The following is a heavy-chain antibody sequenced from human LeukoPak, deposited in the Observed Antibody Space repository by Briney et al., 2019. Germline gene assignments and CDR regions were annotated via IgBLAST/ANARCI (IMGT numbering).Heavy chain of an antibody. Sequence: GASVKVSCTASGYTFTSYAMNWVRQAPGQGLEWMGWINTNTGNPTYAQGFTGRFVFSLDTSVSTAYLQISSLKAEDTALYYCARESPYYYDSSDYYETDYWGQGTLVTVSP. D-gene: IGHD3-22*01. CDR2: INTNTGNP. CDR1: GYTFTSYA. J-gene: IGHJ4*02. V-gene: IGHV7-4-1*02. CDR3: ARESPYYYDSSDYYETDY.